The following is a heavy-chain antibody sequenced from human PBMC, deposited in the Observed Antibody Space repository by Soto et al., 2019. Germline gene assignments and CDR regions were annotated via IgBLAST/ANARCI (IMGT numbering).Heavy chain of an antibody. CDR3: ARDKIPGLFDY. Sequence: SETLSLTCAVYGGSFSGYYWTWIRQPPGTGLEWIGEINHSGSTNYNPSLKSRVTISVDTSKNQFSLKLTSVTAADTAVYYCARDKIPGLFDYWGQGTLGTVSS. CDR1: GGSFSGYY. V-gene: IGHV4-34*01. CDR2: INHSGST. D-gene: IGHD2-21*01. J-gene: IGHJ4*02.